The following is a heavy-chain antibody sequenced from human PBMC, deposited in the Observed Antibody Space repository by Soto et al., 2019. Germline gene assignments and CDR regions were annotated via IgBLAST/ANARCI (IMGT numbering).Heavy chain of an antibody. Sequence: GGSLRLSCAASGFTFGNAWMNWVRQAPGKGLEWVGRIKSRTDGGTTDYAAPVKGRFTISRDDSKNMVILQMNSLKTEDTAVYYCTTDMDYFDSSDYLTTDYWGQGTLVTVSS. V-gene: IGHV3-15*07. CDR1: GFTFGNAW. D-gene: IGHD3-22*01. J-gene: IGHJ4*02. CDR2: IKSRTDGGTT. CDR3: TTDMDYFDSSDYLTTDY.